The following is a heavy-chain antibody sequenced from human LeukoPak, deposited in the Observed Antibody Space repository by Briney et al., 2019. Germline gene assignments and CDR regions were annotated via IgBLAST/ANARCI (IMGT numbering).Heavy chain of an antibody. D-gene: IGHD1-1*01. CDR2: IKSDGSEK. CDR1: GLTFSSHW. V-gene: IGHV3-7*01. CDR3: ARYCTFRTCSGTKFDS. J-gene: IGHJ4*02. Sequence: GGSLRLSCAASGLTFSSHWMSWVRQAPGKGLEWVANIKSDGSEKYYLDSVKGRFTISRDNAKNSLYLQMNSLRAEDSAVYYCARYCTFRTCSGTKFDSWGQGTLVTVSS.